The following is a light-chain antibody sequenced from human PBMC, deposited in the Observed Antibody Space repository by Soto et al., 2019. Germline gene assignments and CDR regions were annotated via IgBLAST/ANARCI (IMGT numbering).Light chain of an antibody. J-gene: IGKJ3*01. CDR1: QGISSY. Sequence: DIQLTQSPSFLSASVGDRVTITCRASQGISSYLAWYQQKPGKAPKLLIYAASTLQSGVPSRLSGGGSGTEFTLTISSLQPEDFGTYYCQRLDSYPAFTFGPGTKVDIK. CDR2: AAS. CDR3: QRLDSYPAFT. V-gene: IGKV1-9*01.